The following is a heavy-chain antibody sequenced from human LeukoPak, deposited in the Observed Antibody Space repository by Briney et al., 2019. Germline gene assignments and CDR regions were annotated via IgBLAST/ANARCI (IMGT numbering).Heavy chain of an antibody. D-gene: IGHD3-16*01. V-gene: IGHV1-69*04. CDR2: IIPILGIA. CDR1: GRTFSSYA. J-gene: IGHJ4*02. CDR3: ARDGGAGYGDFDY. Sequence: SVKVSCKASGRTFSSYAISWVRQAPGQGLDWMGRIIPILGIANYAQKFQGRVTITADKSTSTAYMELSSLRSEDTAVYYCARDGGAGYGDFDYWGQGTLVTVSS.